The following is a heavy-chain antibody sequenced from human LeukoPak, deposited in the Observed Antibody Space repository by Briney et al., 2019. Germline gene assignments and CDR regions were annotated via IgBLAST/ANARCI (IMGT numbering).Heavy chain of an antibody. D-gene: IGHD4-23*01. Sequence: GGSLRLSCAASGFTFDDYAMHWVRQAPGKGLEWVSGISWNSGSIEYADSVKGRSTISRDNAKNSLYLHMNSLTAEDTALCYCAKAPLRWGSYYFDYWGQGTLVTVSS. CDR3: AKAPLRWGSYYFDY. V-gene: IGHV3-9*01. CDR1: GFTFDDYA. CDR2: ISWNSGSI. J-gene: IGHJ4*02.